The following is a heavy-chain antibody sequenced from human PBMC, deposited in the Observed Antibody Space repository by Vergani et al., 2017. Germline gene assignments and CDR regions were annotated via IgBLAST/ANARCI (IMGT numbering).Heavy chain of an antibody. J-gene: IGHJ4*02. CDR2: LTGGGGST. CDR3: VKDAGSYENFFDS. CDR1: GFTFSTYA. V-gene: IGHV3-23*01. Sequence: EVQLLESGGSLKQPGGSVRLSCAASGFTFSTYAMHWVRQAPGKGLVWVSALTGGGGSTYYADSFKGRFIISRDNSRDTLYLQMNSLRPEDTATYYCVKDAGSYENFFDSWGQGILVTVSS. D-gene: IGHD1-26*01.